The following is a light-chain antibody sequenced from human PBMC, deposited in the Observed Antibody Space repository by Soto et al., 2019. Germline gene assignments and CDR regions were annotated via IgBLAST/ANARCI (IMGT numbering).Light chain of an antibody. CDR1: QDIKNY. CDR3: QQANSFPLT. V-gene: IGKV1-12*01. J-gene: IGKJ4*01. CDR2: AAS. Sequence: DIQLTQSPSFLSASIGDRVTITCQASQDIKNYLNWYQQKPGKAPNLLIYAASSLHSGVPSRFSGSGSGTDFTLTISSLQPEDFATYYCQQANSFPLTFGGGTKVDIK.